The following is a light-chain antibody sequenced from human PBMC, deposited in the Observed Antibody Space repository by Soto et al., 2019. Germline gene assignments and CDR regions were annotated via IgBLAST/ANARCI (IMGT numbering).Light chain of an antibody. CDR3: EQYGTSSRFT. Sequence: EIELTQSPATLSLSPGERATFACRASQSVRNTDLAWYQQKVGQAPRLFIYGASRRATGIPDRFSGSGSGTDFILTISRLEPEDFAMYYCEQYGTSSRFTFGPGTKVDIK. CDR2: GAS. J-gene: IGKJ3*01. V-gene: IGKV3-20*01. CDR1: QSVRNTD.